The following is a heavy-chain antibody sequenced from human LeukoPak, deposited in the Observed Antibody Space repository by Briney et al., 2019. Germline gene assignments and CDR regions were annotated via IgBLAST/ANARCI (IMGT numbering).Heavy chain of an antibody. Sequence: SETLSLTCTVSGASTSNYYWSWIRQPPEKGLEWMGYISYSGITNYNPSLRSRVTMSIETSKNQFSLKLSSVTAADTAIYYCARPSGDVYNSVSFGAFDIWGQGATVTVSS. J-gene: IGHJ3*02. CDR2: ISYSGIT. V-gene: IGHV4-59*08. D-gene: IGHD5-24*01. CDR1: GASTSNYY. CDR3: ARPSGDVYNSVSFGAFDI.